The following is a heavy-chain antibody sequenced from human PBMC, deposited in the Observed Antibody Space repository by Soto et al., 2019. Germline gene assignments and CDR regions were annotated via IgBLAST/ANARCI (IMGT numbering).Heavy chain of an antibody. D-gene: IGHD6-13*01. V-gene: IGHV3-7*03. J-gene: IGHJ5*02. CDR3: ARDLWVNLAAAGTAPLAP. CDR2: IKQDGSEK. Sequence: PGGSLRLSCAASGFAFSSYWMSWVRQAPGKGLEWVANIKQDGSEKYYVDSVKGRFTISRDNAKNSLYLQMNSLRAEDTAVYYCARDLWVNLAAAGTAPLAPWGQGTLVTVSS. CDR1: GFAFSSYW.